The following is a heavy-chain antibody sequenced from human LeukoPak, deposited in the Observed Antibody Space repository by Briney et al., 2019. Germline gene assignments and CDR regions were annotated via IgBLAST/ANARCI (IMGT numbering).Heavy chain of an antibody. CDR2: IIPIFGTA. D-gene: IGHD3-10*01. Sequence: SVNVSCKASGGTFSSYAVSWVRQAPGQGLEWMGGIIPIFGTANYAQKFQGRVTITADESTSTAYMELSSLRSEDTAVYYCARGPSYYYGSGSYYNIWFDPWGQGTLVTVSS. V-gene: IGHV1-69*13. CDR1: GGTFSSYA. J-gene: IGHJ5*02. CDR3: ARGPSYYYGSGSYYNIWFDP.